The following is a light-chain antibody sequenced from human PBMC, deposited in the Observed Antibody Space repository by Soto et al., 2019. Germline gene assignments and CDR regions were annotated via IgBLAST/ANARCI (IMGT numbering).Light chain of an antibody. Sequence: DIQMTQSPSTLSASVGDSVTITCRSSQSFSTWFGWYQQKPGIAPNLLIYDVSSLESGVPSRSSGSGTVSEFTLTLSSLQPDDFAPYYCQQYYSYPLTFGGGTTVDIK. CDR1: QSFSTW. CDR3: QQYYSYPLT. CDR2: DVS. V-gene: IGKV1-5*01. J-gene: IGKJ4*01.